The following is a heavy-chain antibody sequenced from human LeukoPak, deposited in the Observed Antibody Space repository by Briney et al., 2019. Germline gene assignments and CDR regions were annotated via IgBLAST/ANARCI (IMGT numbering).Heavy chain of an antibody. CDR1: GFTFSTYA. D-gene: IGHD4-17*01. CDR3: AKDFAVTPYYFDY. V-gene: IGHV3-23*01. Sequence: GGSLRLSCAASGFTFSTYAMSWVRQAPGKGLEWVSAISGSGGSTYYADSVKGRFTISRDNSKNTLYLQMNSLRAEDTAVYYCAKDFAVTPYYFDYWGQGTLVTVSS. J-gene: IGHJ4*02. CDR2: ISGSGGST.